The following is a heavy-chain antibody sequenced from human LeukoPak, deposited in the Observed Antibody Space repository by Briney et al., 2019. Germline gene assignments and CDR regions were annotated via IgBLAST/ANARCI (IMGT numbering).Heavy chain of an antibody. CDR1: GFTFSSYG. J-gene: IGHJ4*02. CDR3: AKVTTYSDSSGTSDY. D-gene: IGHD6-6*01. Sequence: GGSLRLSCAASGFTFSSYGMHWVRQAPGKGLEWVSFIRYDGSNKYYADSVKGRFTISRDNSKNTLYLQMNSLRAEDTAVYHCAKVTTYSDSSGTSDYWGQGTLVTVSS. CDR2: IRYDGSNK. V-gene: IGHV3-30*02.